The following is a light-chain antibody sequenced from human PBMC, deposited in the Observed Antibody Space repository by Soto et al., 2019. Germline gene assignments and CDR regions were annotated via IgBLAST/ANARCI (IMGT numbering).Light chain of an antibody. CDR1: SSNIGKNS. CDR2: ADN. V-gene: IGLV1-40*02. Sequence: QSVLTQPPSVSAAPGQRVSISCSGGSSNIGKNSVSWYQQLPATAPKLLIYADNSRPSGVPDRFSASKSGTSASLAIAGLQAEDEGDYYCQSFDNGLLAYVFGTGTKVTVL. J-gene: IGLJ1*01. CDR3: QSFDNGLLAYV.